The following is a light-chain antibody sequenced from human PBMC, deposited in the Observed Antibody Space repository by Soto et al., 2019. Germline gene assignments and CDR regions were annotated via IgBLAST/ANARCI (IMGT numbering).Light chain of an antibody. J-gene: IGKJ1*01. Sequence: EIVMTQSPRSLPVTPGEPASISCRSSQSLLHSNGYNYLDWYLQKPGQSPQLLIYLGSNRASGVPDRFSGSGSGTDFTLKISRVEAEDVGVYYCMQALQTLWTLGQGTKVEIK. V-gene: IGKV2-28*01. CDR2: LGS. CDR3: MQALQTLWT. CDR1: QSLLHSNGYNY.